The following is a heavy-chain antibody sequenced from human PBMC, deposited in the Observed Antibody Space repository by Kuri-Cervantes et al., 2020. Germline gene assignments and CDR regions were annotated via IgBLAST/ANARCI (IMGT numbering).Heavy chain of an antibody. J-gene: IGHJ3*02. CDR3: ARDHCSGGSCYSFGAFDI. CDR1: GFTFSNAW. D-gene: IGHD2-15*01. CDR2: IKSKTDGGIT. Sequence: GESLKISCAASGFTFSNAWMSWVRQAPGKGLEWVGRIKSKTDGGITDYAAPVKGRFTISRDNSKNTLYLQMNSLRAEDTAVYYCARDHCSGGSCYSFGAFDIWGQGTMVTVSS. V-gene: IGHV3-15*01.